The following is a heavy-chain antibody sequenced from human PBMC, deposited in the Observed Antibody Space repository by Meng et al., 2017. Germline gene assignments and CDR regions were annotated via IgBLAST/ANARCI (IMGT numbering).Heavy chain of an antibody. CDR2: IYYSGST. V-gene: IGHV4-39*07. CDR3: ARGRVVNWFDP. J-gene: IGHJ5*02. Sequence: QVQLQESGPGLVRPSETLSLTCTVSGGSVSSGSYYWGWIRQPPGKGLEWIGSIYYSGSTYYNPSLKSRVTISVDTSKNQFSLKLSSVTAADTAVYYCARGRVVNWFDPWGQGTLVTVSS. D-gene: IGHD2-15*01. CDR1: GGSVSSGSYY.